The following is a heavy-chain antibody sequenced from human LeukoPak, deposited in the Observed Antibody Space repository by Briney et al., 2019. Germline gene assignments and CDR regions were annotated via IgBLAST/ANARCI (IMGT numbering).Heavy chain of an antibody. Sequence: GGSLRLSCAASGFTFTSYSMNWVRQAPGKGLEWVSTISGGGGSIYYADSVKGRFTISRDNSKNTLCLQVNSLRAEDTAVYYCAKGGKWDVTPFDYWGQGTLVTVSS. V-gene: IGHV3-23*01. J-gene: IGHJ4*02. CDR3: AKGGKWDVTPFDY. D-gene: IGHD1-26*01. CDR1: GFTFTSYS. CDR2: ISGGGGSI.